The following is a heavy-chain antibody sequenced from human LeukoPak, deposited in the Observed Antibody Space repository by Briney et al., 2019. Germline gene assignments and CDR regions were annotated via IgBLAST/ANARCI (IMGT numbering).Heavy chain of an antibody. V-gene: IGHV3-72*01. CDR2: TRNKANSYTT. J-gene: IGHJ4*02. D-gene: IGHD3-22*01. CDR1: GFTLSDHY. Sequence: GGSLRLSCAASGFTLSDHYMDWVRQGPGKGLEWVGRTRNKANSYTTEYAASVKGRFTISRDDSKNSLYLQMNSLKTEDTAVYYYARGLTYYYDSSGHYYLDYWGQGTLVTVSS. CDR3: ARGLTYYYDSSGHYYLDY.